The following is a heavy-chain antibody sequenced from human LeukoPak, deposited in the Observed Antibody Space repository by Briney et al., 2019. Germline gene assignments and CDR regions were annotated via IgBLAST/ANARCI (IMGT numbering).Heavy chain of an antibody. D-gene: IGHD3-10*01. Sequence: SETLSLTCTVSGGSISSYYWSWIRQPPGKGLEWIGYIYYSGSTNYNPSLKSRVTISVDTSKNQFSLKLSSVTAADTAVYYCARAEKLLWFGELSANWFDPWGQGTLVTVSS. CDR2: IYYSGST. J-gene: IGHJ5*02. CDR3: ARAEKLLWFGELSANWFDP. CDR1: GGSISSYY. V-gene: IGHV4-59*01.